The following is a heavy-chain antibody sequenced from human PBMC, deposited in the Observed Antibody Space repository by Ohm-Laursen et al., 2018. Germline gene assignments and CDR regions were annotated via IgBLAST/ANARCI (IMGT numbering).Heavy chain of an antibody. CDR3: ARGITMVRGVIMTSCFDP. CDR2: INHTGST. D-gene: IGHD3-10*01. J-gene: IGHJ5*02. Sequence: SETLSLTCAVYGGSFSGYYWSWIRQSPGKGLEWIGEINHTGSTNYNPSLKSRVTISVDTSKNQFSLKLRSVSAADTAVYYCARGITMVRGVIMTSCFDPWGQGTLVTVSS. V-gene: IGHV4-34*01. CDR1: GGSFSGYY.